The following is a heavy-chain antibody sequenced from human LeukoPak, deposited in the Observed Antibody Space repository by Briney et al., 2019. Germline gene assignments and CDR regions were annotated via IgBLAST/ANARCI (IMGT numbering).Heavy chain of an antibody. D-gene: IGHD3-22*01. V-gene: IGHV1-46*01. CDR3: ARDYYETRSTGGAFDI. Sequence: GASVKVSCKASGYTFTSYYMHWVRQAPGQGLEWMGIINPSGGSTSYAQKFQGRVTITRDTSTSTVYMELSSLRSEDTAVYYCARDYYETRSTGGAFDIWGQGTMVTVSS. CDR1: GYTFTSYY. J-gene: IGHJ3*02. CDR2: INPSGGST.